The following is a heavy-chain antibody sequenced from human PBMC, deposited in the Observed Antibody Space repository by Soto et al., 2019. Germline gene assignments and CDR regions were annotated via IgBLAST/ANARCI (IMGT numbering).Heavy chain of an antibody. Sequence: PSETLSLTCTVSGGSISSGGYYWSWIRQHPGKGLEWIGNIYNSGSTYYNPSLKSRVTISIDTSKNQFSLKLRSVTAADSAVYFCARGPRNYVIFDFWGQGTLVTVSS. CDR1: GGSISSGGYY. V-gene: IGHV4-31*03. D-gene: IGHD1-7*01. CDR3: ARGPRNYVIFDF. CDR2: IYNSGST. J-gene: IGHJ4*02.